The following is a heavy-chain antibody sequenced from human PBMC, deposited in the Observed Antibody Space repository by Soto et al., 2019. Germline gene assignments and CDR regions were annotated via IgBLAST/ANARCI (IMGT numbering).Heavy chain of an antibody. CDR3: AREGAVVVAASYYYYYMDV. D-gene: IGHD2-15*01. J-gene: IGHJ6*03. CDR2: ISAYNGNT. CDR1: GYTFTSYG. V-gene: IGHV1-18*01. Sequence: QVQLVQSGAEVKKPGASVKVSCKASGYTFTSYGISWVRQAPGHGLEWMGWISAYNGNTNYAQKLQGRVTMTTDTSTSTAYMELRSLRSDDTAVYYCAREGAVVVAASYYYYYMDVWGKGTTVTVSS.